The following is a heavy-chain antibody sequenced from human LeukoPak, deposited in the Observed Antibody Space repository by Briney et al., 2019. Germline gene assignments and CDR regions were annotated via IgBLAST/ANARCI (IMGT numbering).Heavy chain of an antibody. J-gene: IGHJ4*02. CDR1: GFTFSTYA. Sequence: GGSLRLSCAVSGFTFSTYAMTWVRQAPGKGLEWVSSISGSAGSTYYADSVKGRFTISRDNSKNTLDLQMNSLRAEDTAVYYCAKATRDNSGCLDYWGQGTLVTVSS. V-gene: IGHV3-23*01. CDR3: AKATRDNSGCLDY. CDR2: ISGSAGST. D-gene: IGHD6-19*01.